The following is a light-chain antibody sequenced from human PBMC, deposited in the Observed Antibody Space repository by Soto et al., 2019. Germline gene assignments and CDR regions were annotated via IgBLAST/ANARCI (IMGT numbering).Light chain of an antibody. CDR2: DGS. J-gene: IGKJ3*01. V-gene: IGKV1-5*01. CDR1: QSVSYW. Sequence: DIHLTQSPSTLSTSVGARVTITCRASQSVSYWLAWYQQKPGKAPNLLIYDGSTLASGVPPRFSGGGFGTEFTLNISSLQPDGSAMYYCQHYNTYSKAFGPGTKVDIK. CDR3: QHYNTYSKA.